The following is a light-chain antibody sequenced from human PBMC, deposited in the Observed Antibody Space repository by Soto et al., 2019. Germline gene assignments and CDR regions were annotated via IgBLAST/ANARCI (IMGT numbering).Light chain of an antibody. CDR2: DVS. V-gene: IGLV2-14*03. Sequence: QSALTQPASVSGSPGQSITISCTGTTSDVGAYNYVAWYQHHPGKATKLLIYDVSFRPSGVSNRFSGSKSGTTASLTTSGLQAVDEADYDSSSVATTSPLVFGGGTKLTVL. J-gene: IGLJ3*02. CDR3: SSVATTSPLV. CDR1: TSDVGAYNY.